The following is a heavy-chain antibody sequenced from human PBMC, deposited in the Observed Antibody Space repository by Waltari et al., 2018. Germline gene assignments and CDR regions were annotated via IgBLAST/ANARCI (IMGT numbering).Heavy chain of an antibody. D-gene: IGHD3-10*01. V-gene: IGHV4-59*01. Sequence: QVQLQESGPGLVKPSETLSLTCTVSGGSISSYYWSWIRQPPGKGLEWIGYIYYSGRTNYNPSLKSRVTKSVETSKNQFSLKLSSVTAADTAVYYCARGSGSGSYHNFDYWGQGTLVTVSS. CDR2: IYYSGRT. CDR3: ARGSGSGSYHNFDY. J-gene: IGHJ4*02. CDR1: GGSISSYY.